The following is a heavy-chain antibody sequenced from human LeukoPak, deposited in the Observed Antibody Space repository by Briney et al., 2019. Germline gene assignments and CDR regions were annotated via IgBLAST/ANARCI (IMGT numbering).Heavy chain of an antibody. CDR1: GGSISSSSYY. CDR2: IYYSGST. CDR3: ARGGNYWPQWWFDP. Sequence: SETLSLTCTVSGGSISSSSYYWGWIRQPPGKGLEWIGSIYYSGSTSYNPSLKSRVTMSLDASKSQFSLELNSVTPADTAVYYCARGGNYWPQWWFDPWGRGTLVSVSS. V-gene: IGHV4-39*07. D-gene: IGHD1-26*01. J-gene: IGHJ5*02.